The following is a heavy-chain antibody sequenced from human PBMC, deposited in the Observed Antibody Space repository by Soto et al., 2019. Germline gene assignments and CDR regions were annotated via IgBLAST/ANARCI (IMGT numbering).Heavy chain of an antibody. CDR3: ARAHCGGDCYPYYYGMDV. CDR2: IIPIFGTA. V-gene: IGHV1-69*12. CDR1: GGTFSSYA. Sequence: QVQLVQSGAEVKKPGSSVKVSCKASGGTFSSYAISWVRQAPGQGLEWMGGIIPIFGTANYAQKFQGRVTITADESQGTAYMALSSLRSEDTAVYYCARAHCGGDCYPYYYGMDVWGQGTTVTGSS. J-gene: IGHJ6*02. D-gene: IGHD2-21*02.